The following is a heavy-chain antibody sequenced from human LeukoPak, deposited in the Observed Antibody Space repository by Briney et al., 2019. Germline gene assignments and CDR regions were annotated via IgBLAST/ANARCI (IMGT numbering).Heavy chain of an antibody. V-gene: IGHV3-74*01. CDR2: INNDGSST. CDR3: ARGGGTSGSYYPYYYYGLDV. D-gene: IGHD1-26*01. J-gene: IGHJ6*02. Sequence: GGSLRLSCAVSGFTVSSHWMHWVRQAPGKGLVWVSRINNDGSSTRYADSVKGRFTISRDNPKNTLYLQMNSLRVEDTAVYYCARGGGTSGSYYPYYYYGLDVWGQGTTVTVSS. CDR1: GFTVSSHW.